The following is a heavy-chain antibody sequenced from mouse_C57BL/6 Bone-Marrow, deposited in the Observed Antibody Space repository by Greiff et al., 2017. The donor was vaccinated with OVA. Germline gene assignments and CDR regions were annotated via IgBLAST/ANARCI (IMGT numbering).Heavy chain of an antibody. Sequence: VQLQQSGPELVKPGASVKIPCKASGYTFTDYHMDWVKQSHGKSLEWIGDINPNNGGTIYNQKFKGKATLTVDKSSSTAYMELRSLTSEDTAVYYCARSTAQATYYFDYWGQGTTLTVSS. CDR2: INPNNGGT. CDR3: ARSTAQATYYFDY. J-gene: IGHJ2*01. CDR1: GYTFTDYH. D-gene: IGHD3-2*02. V-gene: IGHV1-18*01.